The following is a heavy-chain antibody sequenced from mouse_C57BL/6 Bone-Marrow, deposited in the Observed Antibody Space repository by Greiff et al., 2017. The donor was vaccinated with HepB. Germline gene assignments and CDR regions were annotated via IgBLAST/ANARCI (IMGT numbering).Heavy chain of an antibody. CDR2: IYPRSGNT. CDR1: GYTFTSYG. J-gene: IGHJ2*01. CDR3: ARRYYGSSYVY. V-gene: IGHV1-81*01. Sequence: VKLMESGAELARPGASVKLSCKASGYTFTSYGISWVKQRTGQGLEWIGEIYPRSGNTYYNEKFKGKATLTADKSSSTAYMELRSLTSEDSAVYFCARRYYGSSYVYWGQGTTLTVSS. D-gene: IGHD1-1*01.